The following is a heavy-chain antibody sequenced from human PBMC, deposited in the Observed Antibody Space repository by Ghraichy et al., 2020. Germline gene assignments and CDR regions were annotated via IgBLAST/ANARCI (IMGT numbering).Heavy chain of an antibody. V-gene: IGHV4-59*01. J-gene: IGHJ5*02. Sequence: TLSLTCTVSGGAISSYYWSWIRQAPGKGLEWIGYINYSGNTKHNPSLKSRVTISLDTSRNQFSLKLTSVTAADTAVYYCARGQTTFDPWGQGTLVTVSS. CDR2: INYSGNT. CDR3: ARGQTTFDP. CDR1: GGAISSYY. D-gene: IGHD1-14*01.